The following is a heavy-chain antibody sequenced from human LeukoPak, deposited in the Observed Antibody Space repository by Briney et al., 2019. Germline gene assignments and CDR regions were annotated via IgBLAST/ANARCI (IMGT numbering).Heavy chain of an antibody. CDR1: GGTFSSYA. CDR3: APIPGYCSSTSCYTGDGNWLDP. J-gene: IGHJ5*02. V-gene: IGHV1-69*05. D-gene: IGHD2-2*02. CDR2: IIPIFGTA. Sequence: SVKVSCKASGGTFSSYAISRVRQAPGQGLEWMGGIIPIFGTANYAQNFQGRVTITTDESTSTAYMELSSLRSEDTAVYYCAPIPGYCSSTSCYTGDGNWLDPWGQGTLVTVSS.